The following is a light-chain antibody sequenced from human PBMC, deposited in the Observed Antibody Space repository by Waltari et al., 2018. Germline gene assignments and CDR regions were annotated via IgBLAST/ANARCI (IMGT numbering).Light chain of an antibody. CDR3: QQRRNWPLT. CDR1: QRVTNY. CDR2: DTP. J-gene: IGKJ4*01. V-gene: IGKV3-11*01. Sequence: DIVLTQSTAILSLSPGERASLSCRASQRVTNYLAWYQQKPGQAPRLLIYDTPNRATGVPARFSGSGFGTDFTLTISNLEPEDFAVYYCQQRRNWPLTFGGGTKVEIK.